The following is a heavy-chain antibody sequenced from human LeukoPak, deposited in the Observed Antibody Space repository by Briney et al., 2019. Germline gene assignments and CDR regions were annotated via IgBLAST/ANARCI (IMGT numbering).Heavy chain of an antibody. Sequence: PGGSLRLSCAASGFTFSNAWMNWVRQAPGKGLEWVSVIYSGGSTYYADSVKGRFTISRDNSKNTLYLQMNSLRAEDTAVYYCMRQDGYWGQGTLVTVSS. D-gene: IGHD6-25*01. CDR1: GFTFSNAW. CDR2: IYSGGST. CDR3: MRQDGY. V-gene: IGHV3-53*01. J-gene: IGHJ4*02.